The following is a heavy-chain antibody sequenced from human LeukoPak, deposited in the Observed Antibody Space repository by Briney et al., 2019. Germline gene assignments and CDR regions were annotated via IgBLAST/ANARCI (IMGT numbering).Heavy chain of an antibody. J-gene: IGHJ4*02. V-gene: IGHV1-46*03. CDR2: INPSGGST. CDR3: AREALATNYYDSSGSDY. CDR1: GYTFTGYY. Sequence: ASVKVSCKASGYTFTGYYMHWVRQAPGQGLEWMGIINPSGGSTSYAQKFQGRVTMTRDTSTSTVYMELSSLRSEDTAVYYCAREALATNYYDSSGSDYWGQGTLVTVSS. D-gene: IGHD3-22*01.